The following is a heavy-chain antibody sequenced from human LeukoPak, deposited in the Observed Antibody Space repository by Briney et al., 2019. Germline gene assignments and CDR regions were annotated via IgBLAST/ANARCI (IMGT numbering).Heavy chain of an antibody. CDR1: GFSFNHYA. D-gene: IGHD3-9*01. J-gene: IGHJ4*02. CDR2: IDATGAAT. Sequence: GESLRLSCAASGFSFNHYAMYWVRQAPGKGLEWVSSIDATGAATYYADSVKGRFTISRDNPKNTLYLQMNSLRAEDTAVYFCAKRGVVIRVILIGFHKEASYFDSWGQGALVTVSS. CDR3: AKRGVVIRVILIGFHKEASYFDS. V-gene: IGHV3-23*01.